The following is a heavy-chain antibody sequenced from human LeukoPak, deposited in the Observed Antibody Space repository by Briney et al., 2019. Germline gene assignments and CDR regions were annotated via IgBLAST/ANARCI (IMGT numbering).Heavy chain of an antibody. Sequence: GGSLRLSCAASGFTFSSYSMNWVRLAPGKGLEGVSSISSNSYYIYDTDSVRGRFTISRDNAKNSLYLQMNSLRAEDTAVYYCARGREDYDSSGYAPWYFDYWGQGTLVTVSS. V-gene: IGHV3-21*01. CDR2: ISSNSYYI. CDR1: GFTFSSYS. J-gene: IGHJ4*02. D-gene: IGHD3-22*01. CDR3: ARGREDYDSSGYAPWYFDY.